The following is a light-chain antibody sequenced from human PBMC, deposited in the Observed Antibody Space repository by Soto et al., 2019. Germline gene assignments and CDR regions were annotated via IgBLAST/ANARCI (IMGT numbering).Light chain of an antibody. CDR3: QDYNSYPLT. J-gene: IGKJ4*01. V-gene: IGKV1-5*01. CDR1: QSISGW. Sequence: DIQMTQSPSTLSASVGDRVTITCRASQSISGWLAWYQQKPGKAPKLLISDASNLESGVPSRFSGSGSGTQFTLTVSSLQPDDFATYYCQDYNSYPLTFGGGTKVEI. CDR2: DAS.